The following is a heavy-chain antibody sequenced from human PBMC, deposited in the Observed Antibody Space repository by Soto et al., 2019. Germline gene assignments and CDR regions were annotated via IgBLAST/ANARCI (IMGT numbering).Heavy chain of an antibody. CDR2: VSGSGGST. CDR3: ARRGSGSYYDY. CDR1: GFTFSSYA. Sequence: EVQLLESGGGLVQPGGSLRLSCAASGFTFSSYAMRWVRQAPVKGLEWVSAVSGSGGSTYYAASVKGRFTISRDNSKTPLYLQMNRLRAEDTAVYYCARRGSGSYYDYWGQGTLVTVSS. V-gene: IGHV3-23*01. D-gene: IGHD1-26*01. J-gene: IGHJ4*02.